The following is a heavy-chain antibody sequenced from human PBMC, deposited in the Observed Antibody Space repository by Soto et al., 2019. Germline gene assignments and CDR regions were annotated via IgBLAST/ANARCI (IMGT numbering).Heavy chain of an antibody. V-gene: IGHV3-23*01. CDR3: AKELTGIAVAGSHWFDP. J-gene: IGHJ5*02. D-gene: IGHD6-19*01. Sequence: GGSLRLSCAASGFTFSSYAMSWVRQAPGKGLEWVSAISGSGGSTYYADSVKGRFTISRDNSKNTLYLQMNSLRAEDTAVYYCAKELTGIAVAGSHWFDPWGQGTLVTVS. CDR1: GFTFSSYA. CDR2: ISGSGGST.